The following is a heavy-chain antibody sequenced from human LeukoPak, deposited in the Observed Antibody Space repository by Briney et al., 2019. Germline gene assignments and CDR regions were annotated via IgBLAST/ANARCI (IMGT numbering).Heavy chain of an antibody. Sequence: SETPSLTCAVSGGSISSGGYSWNWIRQPPGKGLEWIGYIYHSGSTYYNPSLKSRVTISVDRSKNQFSLKLSSVTAADTAVYYCARGDGYNYSRDYWGQGTLVTVSS. V-gene: IGHV4-30-2*01. D-gene: IGHD5-24*01. CDR3: ARGDGYNYSRDY. J-gene: IGHJ4*02. CDR1: GGSISSGGYS. CDR2: IYHSGST.